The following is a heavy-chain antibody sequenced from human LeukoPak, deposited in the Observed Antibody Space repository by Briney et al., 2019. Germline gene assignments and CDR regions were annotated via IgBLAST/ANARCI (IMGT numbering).Heavy chain of an antibody. J-gene: IGHJ6*03. D-gene: IGHD6-6*01. Sequence: ASVKVSCKASGYTFTSYYMHWVRQAPGQGLEWMGIINPSGGSTSYAQKFQGRVTMTRDMSTSTVYMELSSLRSEDTAVYYCARVAHSSSSHYYYYYMDVWGKGTTVTVSS. CDR3: ARVAHSSSSHYYYYYMDV. V-gene: IGHV1-46*01. CDR1: GYTFTSYY. CDR2: INPSGGST.